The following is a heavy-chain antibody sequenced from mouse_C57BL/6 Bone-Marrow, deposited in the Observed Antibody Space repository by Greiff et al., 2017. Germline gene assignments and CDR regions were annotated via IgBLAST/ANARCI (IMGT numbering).Heavy chain of an antibody. CDR2: IYPRSGNT. Sequence: VQLQQSGAELARPGASVKLSCKASGYTFTSYGISWVKQRTGRGLEWIGEIYPRSGNTYYNEKFKGKATLTANKSSSTAYMELRSLTSADSAVYFYARVGYYWFAYWGQGTLVTVSA. D-gene: IGHD2-3*01. CDR1: GYTFTSYG. CDR3: ARVGYYWFAY. J-gene: IGHJ3*01. V-gene: IGHV1-81*01.